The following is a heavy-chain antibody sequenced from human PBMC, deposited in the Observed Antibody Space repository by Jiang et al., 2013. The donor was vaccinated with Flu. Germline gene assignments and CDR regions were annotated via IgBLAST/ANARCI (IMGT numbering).Heavy chain of an antibody. CDR3: ARCPLEYYYDSSAFFGAFDI. D-gene: IGHD3-22*01. V-gene: IGHV1-18*04. Sequence: SGAEVKKPGASVKVSCKASGYTFTSYGISWVRQAPGQGLEWMGWISAYNGNTNYAQKLQGRVTMTTDTSTSTAYMELRSLRSDDTAVYYCARCPLEYYYDSSAFFGAFDIWGQGTMVTVSS. CDR2: ISAYNGNT. CDR1: GYTFTSYG. J-gene: IGHJ3*02.